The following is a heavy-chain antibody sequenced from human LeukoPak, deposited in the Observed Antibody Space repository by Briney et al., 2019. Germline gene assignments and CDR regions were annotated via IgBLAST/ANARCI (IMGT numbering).Heavy chain of an antibody. D-gene: IGHD6-13*01. CDR1: GFTFSSYW. J-gene: IGHJ4*02. Sequence: GRSLRLSCAASGFTFSSYWMSWVRQAPGKGLEWVANIKQDGSDKNYVDSVEGRFTISRDNAKKSLYLQMNSLRAEDTAVYYCAPPPIAAAGNWGQGTLVTVSS. CDR2: IKQDGSDK. V-gene: IGHV3-7*01. CDR3: APPPIAAAGN.